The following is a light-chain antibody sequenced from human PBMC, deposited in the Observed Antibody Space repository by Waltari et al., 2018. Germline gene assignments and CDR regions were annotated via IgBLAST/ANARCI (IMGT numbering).Light chain of an antibody. CDR2: LVS. V-gene: IGKV2-28*01. Sequence: IVMTQSPLSLSVTPGEPASISCRSSQSLLHSNGNTFLDWYLQKPGQSPQLLIYLVSNRASGVPDRFSGSGSGTDFTLEISRVEAEDVGVYFCMQARQTPWTFGQGTKVEIK. CDR3: MQARQTPWT. J-gene: IGKJ1*01. CDR1: QSLLHSNGNTF.